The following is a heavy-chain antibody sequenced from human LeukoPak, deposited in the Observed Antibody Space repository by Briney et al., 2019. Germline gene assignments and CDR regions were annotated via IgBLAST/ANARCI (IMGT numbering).Heavy chain of an antibody. J-gene: IGHJ4*01. V-gene: IGHV4-59*11. CDR3: SRDGEGHEGCDY. Sequence: SETLSLTCTVCGVSIRRQYWIWLRQPPGKGLEWVGHIYYSGSTIYNPSLKIPVTILPDTSKIQFSLRLSSVTAADTAVYYCSRDGEGHEGCDYCGHGTLVTVSS. CDR2: IYYSGST. D-gene: IGHD2-21*01. CDR1: GVSIRRQY.